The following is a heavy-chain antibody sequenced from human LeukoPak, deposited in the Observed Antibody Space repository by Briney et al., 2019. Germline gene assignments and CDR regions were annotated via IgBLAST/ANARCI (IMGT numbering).Heavy chain of an antibody. CDR2: IYLYGTT. J-gene: IGHJ3*02. CDR3: AREVSSGRSTGAFDI. Sequence: SETLSLTCAVSAGSISSSNWWSWVRQSPVKGLEWIGEIYLYGTTNYNPSLKSRVTMSVDRSKNQFSLKLSSVTAADTAVYYCAREVSSGRSTGAFDIWGQGTMVTVSS. CDR1: AGSISSSNW. V-gene: IGHV4-4*02. D-gene: IGHD2-2*01.